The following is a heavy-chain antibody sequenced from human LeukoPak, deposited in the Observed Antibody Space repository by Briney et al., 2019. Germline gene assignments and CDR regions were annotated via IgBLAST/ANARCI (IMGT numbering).Heavy chain of an antibody. V-gene: IGHV1-18*01. D-gene: IGHD6-6*01. CDR1: GYTFTSYG. CDR2: INTYNGNT. J-gene: IGHJ4*02. CDR3: ASIGPTVYRAARPFN. Sequence: ASVKVSCKASGYTFTSYGISWVRQAPGQGLEWMGWINTYNGNTNYVQKLQGRVTMTTDTSTSTAYMELRSLRSVDTAVYYCASIGPTVYRAARPFNWGQGTLVTVSS.